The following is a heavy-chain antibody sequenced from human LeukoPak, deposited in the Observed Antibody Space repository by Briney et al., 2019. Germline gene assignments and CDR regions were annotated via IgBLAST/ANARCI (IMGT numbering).Heavy chain of an antibody. Sequence: SETLSLTCTVSGGAISSYYWSWIRQPAGKGLEWIGRIYTSGSTNYNPSLKSRVTISVDTSKNQFSLKLRSVTAADTAVYYCARGQEVVAENYFDYWGQGTLVTVSS. CDR3: ARGQEVVAENYFDY. V-gene: IGHV4-4*07. D-gene: IGHD5-12*01. J-gene: IGHJ4*02. CDR2: IYTSGST. CDR1: GGAISSYY.